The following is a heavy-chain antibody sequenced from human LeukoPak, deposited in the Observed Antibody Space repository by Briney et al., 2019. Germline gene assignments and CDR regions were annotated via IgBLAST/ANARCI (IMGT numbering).Heavy chain of an antibody. J-gene: IGHJ6*02. CDR2: MNPNSGNT. V-gene: IGHV1-8*01. CDR3: ARDVGYCSSTSCLYYYGMDV. D-gene: IGHD2-2*01. CDR1: GYTFTSYD. Sequence: ASVKVSCKASGYTFTSYDINWVRQATGQGLEWMGWMNPNSGNTGYAQKFQGRVTMTRNTSISTAYMELSSLRSEDTAVYYCARDVGYCSSTSCLYYYGMDVWGQGTTVTVSS.